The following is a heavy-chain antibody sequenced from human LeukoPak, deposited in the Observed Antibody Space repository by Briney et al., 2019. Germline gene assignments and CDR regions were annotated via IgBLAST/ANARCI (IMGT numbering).Heavy chain of an antibody. CDR2: ISSSSSYI. CDR1: GFTFSSYS. Sequence: GGSLRLSCAASGFTFSSYSMNWVRQAPGKGLEWVSSISSSSSYIYYADSVKGRFTISRDNSKNTLYLQMNSLRAEDTAVYYCAGRPTAVTTIKYWGQGTLVTVSS. J-gene: IGHJ4*02. D-gene: IGHD4-11*01. CDR3: AGRPTAVTTIKY. V-gene: IGHV3-21*01.